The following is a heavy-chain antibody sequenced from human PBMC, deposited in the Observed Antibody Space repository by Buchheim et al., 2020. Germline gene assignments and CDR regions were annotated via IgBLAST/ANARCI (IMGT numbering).Heavy chain of an antibody. V-gene: IGHV3-23*01. Sequence: EVQLLESGGGLVQPGGSLRLSCAASEFTFSTYAVTWVRQAPGKGLEWVSAISGSGGSTYYADSVKGRFTISRDNSKTTLYLQMNSLRADDTAVYYCAKYRTTVVTPGAFDYWGQGTL. CDR1: EFTFSTYA. D-gene: IGHD4-23*01. CDR3: AKYRTTVVTPGAFDY. J-gene: IGHJ4*02. CDR2: ISGSGGST.